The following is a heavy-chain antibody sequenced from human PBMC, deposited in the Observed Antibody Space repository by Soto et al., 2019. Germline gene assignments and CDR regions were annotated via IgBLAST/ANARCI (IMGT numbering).Heavy chain of an antibody. CDR2: IGAYNDNA. J-gene: IGHJ4*02. CDR1: GYTITGYG. Sequence: SSVQVSCKTSGYTITGYGISWGRQAPGQGLEWMGYIGAYNDNANYAQKFRGRVTMTTDTSTSTAYVDLRSLRSDDTAVYYCARDYVSHYVFSYWRQGSPVTVSS. CDR3: ARDYVSHYVFSY. V-gene: IGHV1-18*01. D-gene: IGHD3-10*02.